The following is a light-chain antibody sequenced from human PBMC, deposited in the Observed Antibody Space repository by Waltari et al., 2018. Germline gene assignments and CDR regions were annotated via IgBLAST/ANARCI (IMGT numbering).Light chain of an antibody. CDR1: SRDVGGYNF. J-gene: IGLJ2*01. CDR3: SSYTSSSTGI. Sequence: QSALTQPASVSGSPGQSITISCTGTSRDVGGYNFVSWSQQHPGKVPKLIIYEVYNRPSGVSYRFSGSKPGNTASLTISGLQAEDEADYYCSSYTSSSTGIFGGGTKLTVL. V-gene: IGLV2-14*01. CDR2: EVY.